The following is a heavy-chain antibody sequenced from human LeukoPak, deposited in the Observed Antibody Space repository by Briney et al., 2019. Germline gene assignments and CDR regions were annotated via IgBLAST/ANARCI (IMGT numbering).Heavy chain of an antibody. V-gene: IGHV3-30-3*01. CDR2: ISYDGSNK. CDR1: GFTFSSYA. CDR3: ASSFVRYYYDSSGTSPVNY. Sequence: GGSLRLSCVASGFTFSSYAMHWVRQAPGKGLEWVAVISYDGSNKYYADSVKGRFTISRDNSKNTLYLQMNSLRAEDTAVYYCASSFVRYYYDSSGTSPVNYWGQGTLVTVSS. J-gene: IGHJ4*02. D-gene: IGHD3-22*01.